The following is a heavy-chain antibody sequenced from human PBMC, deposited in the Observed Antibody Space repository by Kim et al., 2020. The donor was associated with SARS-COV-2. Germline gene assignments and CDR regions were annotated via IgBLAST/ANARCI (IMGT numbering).Heavy chain of an antibody. D-gene: IGHD3-10*01. CDR3: AKTEYYFGSGSYDY. CDR2: ISYDGGNK. V-gene: IGHV3-30*18. Sequence: GGSLRLSCAASGFTFSSYGLHWVRQAPGKGLEWVAVISYDGGNKYYVDSVKGRFTISRDNSKNTLYLQMNSLRAEDTAVYYCAKTEYYFGSGSYDYWGQG. J-gene: IGHJ4*02. CDR1: GFTFSSYG.